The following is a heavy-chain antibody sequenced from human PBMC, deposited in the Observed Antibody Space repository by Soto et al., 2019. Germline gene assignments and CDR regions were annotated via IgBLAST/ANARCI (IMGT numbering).Heavy chain of an antibody. CDR3: ARDPRTELELNYYYYLMDV. J-gene: IGHJ6*04. CDR2: INPCGGNT. D-gene: IGHD1-7*01. CDR1: GYTFSSYY. V-gene: IGHV1-18*04. Sequence: ASVKVSCKASGYTFSSYYMNWVRQAPGQGLEWMGRINPCGGNTTYAQRLQGRVTMTTDTSTSTAYMELRSLRSDDTAVYYCARDPRTELELNYYYYLMDVWGKGTTVTVSS.